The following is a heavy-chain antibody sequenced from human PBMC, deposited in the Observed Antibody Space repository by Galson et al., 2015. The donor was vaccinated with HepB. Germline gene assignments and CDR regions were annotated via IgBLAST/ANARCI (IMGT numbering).Heavy chain of an antibody. CDR3: TTVGMYDFWSGGPRYYYYYGMDV. J-gene: IGHJ6*02. V-gene: IGHV3-15*01. CDR2: IKSKTDGGTT. Sequence: SLRLSCAASGFTFSNAWMSWVRQAPGKGLEWVGRIKSKTDGGTTDYAAPVKGRFTISRDDSKNTLYLQMNSLKTEDTAVYYCTTVGMYDFWSGGPRYYYYYGMDVWGQGTTVTVSS. CDR1: GFTFSNAW. D-gene: IGHD3-3*01.